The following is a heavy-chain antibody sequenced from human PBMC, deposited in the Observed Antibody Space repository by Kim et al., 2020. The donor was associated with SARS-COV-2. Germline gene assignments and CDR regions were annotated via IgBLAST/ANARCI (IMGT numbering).Heavy chain of an antibody. CDR2: ISYDGSNK. V-gene: IGHV3-33*05. CDR1: GFTFSSYG. Sequence: GGSLRLSCAASGFTFSSYGMHWVRQAPGKGLEWVAVISYDGSNKYYADSVKGRFTISRDNSKNTLYLQMNSLRAEDTAVYYCARDLLGELLYLSIDYWGQGALVTVSS. D-gene: IGHD3-10*01. J-gene: IGHJ4*02. CDR3: ARDLLGELLYLSIDY.